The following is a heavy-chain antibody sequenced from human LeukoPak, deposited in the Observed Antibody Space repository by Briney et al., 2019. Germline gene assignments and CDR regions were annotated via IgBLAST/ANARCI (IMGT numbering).Heavy chain of an antibody. Sequence: SETLSLTCAVYGGSFSGYYWSWIRQPPGKGLEWIGEINHSGNTNYNPSLKSRVTISIDTFKNQFSLKLSSVTAADTAVYYCAAAGYSYGYLRTSKFDYWGQGTLVTVSS. CDR1: GGSFSGYY. CDR2: INHSGNT. D-gene: IGHD5-18*01. CDR3: AAAGYSYGYLRTSKFDY. V-gene: IGHV4-34*01. J-gene: IGHJ4*02.